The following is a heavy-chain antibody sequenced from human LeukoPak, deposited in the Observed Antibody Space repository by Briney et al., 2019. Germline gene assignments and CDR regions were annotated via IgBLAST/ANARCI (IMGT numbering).Heavy chain of an antibody. CDR2: IKDDGSEI. J-gene: IGHJ4*02. V-gene: IGHV3-7*01. Sequence: GGSLRLSCEASGFTFSDCWMSWIRQTPGKGLEWVANIKDDGSEIYYVDSVKGRFTISRDNAKNSLHLQMNSLRAEDTAVYYCVRRGNRWGDYWGQGTLVTVSS. D-gene: IGHD3-16*01. CDR3: VRRGNRWGDY. CDR1: GFTFSDCW.